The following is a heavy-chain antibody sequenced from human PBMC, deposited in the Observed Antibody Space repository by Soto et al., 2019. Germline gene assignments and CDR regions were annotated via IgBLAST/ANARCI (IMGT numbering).Heavy chain of an antibody. D-gene: IGHD1-1*01. V-gene: IGHV4-59*01. CDR2: VYSGGST. Sequence: SETLSLTCTVSGGSMYSYFWSWIRQPPGKGLEWIGYVYSGGSTNYNPSLKSRVTFSVDTSKNQVSLKLRSVTAADTDVYYCARAERKWLDPWGQGILVTVSS. J-gene: IGHJ5*02. CDR3: ARAERKWLDP. CDR1: GGSMYSYF.